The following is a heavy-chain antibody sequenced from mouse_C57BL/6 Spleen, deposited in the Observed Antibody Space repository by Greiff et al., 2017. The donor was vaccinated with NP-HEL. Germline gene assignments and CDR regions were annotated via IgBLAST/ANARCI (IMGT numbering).Heavy chain of an antibody. Sequence: VQLQQPGAELVRPGSSVKLSCKASGYTFTSYWMHWVKQRPIQGLEWIGNIDPSDSETHYNQKFKDKATLTVDKSSSTAYMQLSSLTSEDSAVYYCARYYDENYFDYWGQGTTLTVSS. CDR2: IDPSDSET. J-gene: IGHJ2*01. D-gene: IGHD2-4*01. CDR1: GYTFTSYW. CDR3: ARYYDENYFDY. V-gene: IGHV1-52*01.